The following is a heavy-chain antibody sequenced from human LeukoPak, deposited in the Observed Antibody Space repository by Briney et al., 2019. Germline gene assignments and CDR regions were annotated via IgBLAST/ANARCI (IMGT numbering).Heavy chain of an antibody. Sequence: GGSLRLSCAASGFTFSSYSMNWVRQAPGKGLEWVANIKHDGGETSSVDSVKGRFTISRDNARNSLYLQMNSLRAEDTAVYYCARDRYYFDSSGHYSRSYYFDYWGQGTLVTVSS. J-gene: IGHJ4*02. CDR3: ARDRYYFDSSGHYSRSYYFDY. V-gene: IGHV3-7*04. D-gene: IGHD3-22*01. CDR1: GFTFSSYS. CDR2: IKHDGGET.